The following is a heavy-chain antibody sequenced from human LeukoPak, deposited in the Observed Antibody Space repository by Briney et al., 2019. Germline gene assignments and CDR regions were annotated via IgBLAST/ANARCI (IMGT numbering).Heavy chain of an antibody. CDR1: GFTFSSYA. CDR3: ARDFMGIAVAGTGITFDY. CDR2: ISYDGSNK. Sequence: PGRSLRLSCAASGFTFSSYAMHWVRQAPGKGLESVAVISYDGSNKYYADSVKGRFTISRDNSKNTLYLQMNSLRAEDTAVYYCARDFMGIAVAGTGITFDYWGQGTLVTVSS. V-gene: IGHV3-30*04. D-gene: IGHD6-19*01. J-gene: IGHJ4*02.